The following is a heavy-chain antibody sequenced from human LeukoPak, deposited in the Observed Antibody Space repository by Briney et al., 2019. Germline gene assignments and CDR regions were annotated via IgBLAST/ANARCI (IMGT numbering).Heavy chain of an antibody. CDR2: ISGSGGST. CDR1: GFTFSSYA. Sequence: GGSLRLSCAASGFTFSSYAMSWVRQAPGKGLEWVSAISGSGGSTYYADSVKGRFTISRDNSKNTLYLQMNSLRAEDTAVYYCAKPYGNCDSASCYLSFGQWGQGTVVTVSS. D-gene: IGHD2-2*03. V-gene: IGHV3-23*01. J-gene: IGHJ4*02. CDR3: AKPYGNCDSASCYLSFGQ.